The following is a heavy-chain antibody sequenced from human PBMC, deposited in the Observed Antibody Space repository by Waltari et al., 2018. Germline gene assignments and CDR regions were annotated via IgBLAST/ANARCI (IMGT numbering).Heavy chain of an antibody. Sequence: QVQLQESGPGLVKPSETLSLTCTVSGGSISSYYWSWIRQPPGKGLEWIGYIYYSGSTNYYPSLKSRVTISVDTSKNQFSLKLSSVTAADTAVYYCARLRAQPVPYYYYYYMDVWGKGTTVTVSS. D-gene: IGHD6-6*01. CDR1: GGSISSYY. J-gene: IGHJ6*03. V-gene: IGHV4-59*01. CDR3: ARLRAQPVPYYYYYYMDV. CDR2: IYYSGST.